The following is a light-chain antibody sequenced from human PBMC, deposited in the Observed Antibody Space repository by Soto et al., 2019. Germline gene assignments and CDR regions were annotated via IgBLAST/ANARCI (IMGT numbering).Light chain of an antibody. CDR2: DTS. CDR1: QGIGDT. V-gene: IGKV3D-15*02. Sequence: EVVMRQSPATLSVSPGEGATLSCRASQGIGDTLAWYQHKPGQTPRLLIYDTSTRATGVPARFSGGGSGTEFTLTITSLEPEDFAVYYCQQYGSSPRWTFGQGTKVDIK. CDR3: QQYGSSPRWT. J-gene: IGKJ1*01.